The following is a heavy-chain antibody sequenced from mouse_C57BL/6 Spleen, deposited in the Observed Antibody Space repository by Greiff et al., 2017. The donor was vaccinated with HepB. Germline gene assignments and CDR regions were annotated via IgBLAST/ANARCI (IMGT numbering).Heavy chain of an antibody. CDR3: AREGIGVVATNFDY. Sequence: QVHVKQSGAELVKPGASVKMSCKASGYTFTSYWITWVKQRPGQGLEWIGDIYPGSGSTNYNEKFKSKATLTVDTSSSTAYMQLSSLTSEDSAVYYCAREGIGVVATNFDYWGQGTLVTVSA. D-gene: IGHD1-1*01. CDR2: IYPGSGST. CDR1: GYTFTSYW. V-gene: IGHV1-55*01. J-gene: IGHJ3*01.